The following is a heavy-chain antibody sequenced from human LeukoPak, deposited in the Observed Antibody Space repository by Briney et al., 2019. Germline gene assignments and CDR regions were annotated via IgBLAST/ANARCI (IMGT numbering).Heavy chain of an antibody. J-gene: IGHJ4*02. D-gene: IGHD3-10*01. CDR3: AKDERGIWFGELLFSDY. CDR2: ISYDGSNK. Sequence: GGSLRLSCAASGFTFSSYGMHWVRQAPGKGLEWVSVISYDGSNKYYADSVKGRFTISRDNSKNTLYLQMNSLRAEDTAVYYCAKDERGIWFGELLFSDYWGQGTMVTVSS. CDR1: GFTFSSYG. V-gene: IGHV3-30*18.